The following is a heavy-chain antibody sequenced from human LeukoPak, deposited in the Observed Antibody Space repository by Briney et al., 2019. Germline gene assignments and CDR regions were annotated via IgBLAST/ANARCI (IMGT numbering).Heavy chain of an antibody. D-gene: IGHD2-21*02. J-gene: IGHJ4*02. CDR3: ASVLYCGADCYSGRYFFDY. CDR1: GGTFSSYA. V-gene: IGHV1-69*04. Sequence: SVKVSCKASGGTFSSYAISWVRQAPGQGLEWMGRIIPILGIENYAQKFQGRVTMTRDTSTSTVYMELSSLRSEDTAVYYCASVLYCGADCYSGRYFFDYWGQGTLVTVSS. CDR2: IIPILGIE.